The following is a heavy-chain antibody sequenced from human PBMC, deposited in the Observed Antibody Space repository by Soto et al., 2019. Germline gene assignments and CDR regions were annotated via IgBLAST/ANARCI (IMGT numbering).Heavy chain of an antibody. CDR1: GFIFSDHY. V-gene: IGHV3-72*01. Sequence: VQLVESGGGLVQPGGSLRLSCAASGFIFSDHYMDWVRQAPGKGLECVGRIKNKANSYTTEYAASVKGRFTISRDDSKNSLCLQMNSLKTEDTAVYYCTRISLVGATGGRYFDYWGQGTLLTVSS. CDR2: IKNKANSYTT. CDR3: TRISLVGATGGRYFDY. J-gene: IGHJ4*02. D-gene: IGHD1-26*01.